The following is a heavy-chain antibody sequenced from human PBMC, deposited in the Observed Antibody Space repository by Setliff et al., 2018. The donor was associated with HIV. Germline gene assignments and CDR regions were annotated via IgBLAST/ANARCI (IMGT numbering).Heavy chain of an antibody. V-gene: IGHV3-30*03. CDR1: GFTFSSYG. J-gene: IGHJ4*02. D-gene: IGHD1-1*01. CDR3: ARDLDAGTTKIFDY. CDR2: ISYDGSNQ. Sequence: GGSLRLSCEASGFTFSSYGMHWVRQSPGKGPEWVALISYDGSNQYYRDSVKGRFTISRDNSKKMLYLQMNILRPEDTGVYYCARDLDAGTTKIFDYWGQGTLVTVSS.